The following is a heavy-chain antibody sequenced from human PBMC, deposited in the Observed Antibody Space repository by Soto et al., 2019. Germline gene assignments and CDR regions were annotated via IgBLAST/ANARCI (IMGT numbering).Heavy chain of an antibody. Sequence: QVQLVQSGAEVMKPGASVKVSCKASGYTFTSYDINWVRQATGQGLEWMGWMNPNSGNTGYAQKFQGRVTMTRNTSRSTAYMVLSSLISEDTAVYYCARERAVAGFDYWGQGTLVTVSS. V-gene: IGHV1-8*01. J-gene: IGHJ4*02. CDR2: MNPNSGNT. CDR1: GYTFTSYD. CDR3: ARERAVAGFDY. D-gene: IGHD6-19*01.